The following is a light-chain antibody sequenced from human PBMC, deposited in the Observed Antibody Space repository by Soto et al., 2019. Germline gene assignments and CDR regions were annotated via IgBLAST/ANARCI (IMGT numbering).Light chain of an antibody. Sequence: IQMTQSPSSLSASVGDRVTITCRARQSISSYLNWYQQKPGKAPKLLIYAASSLQSGGPSRFSGSGSGTDFTLTISSLQPEDFATYYCQQSYSTPYTFGQGTKLEI. CDR1: QSISSY. CDR2: AAS. V-gene: IGKV1-39*01. CDR3: QQSYSTPYT. J-gene: IGKJ2*01.